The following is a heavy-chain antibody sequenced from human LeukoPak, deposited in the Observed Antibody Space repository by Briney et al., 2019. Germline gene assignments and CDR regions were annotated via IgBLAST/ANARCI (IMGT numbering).Heavy chain of an antibody. D-gene: IGHD3-3*01. V-gene: IGHV4-39*01. CDR3: ARHVSSVGVAVVITLIDS. J-gene: IGHJ4*02. CDR1: GASLSSRTSY. CDR2: IYSSGNT. Sequence: SETLSLTCSVSGASLSSRTSYWGWIRQPPGKGLEWIGIIYSSGNTYYNPSLKSRVTISRDTSKNQVSLKVNSVTAADTATYYCARHVSSVGVAVVITLIDSWGQGILVTVSS.